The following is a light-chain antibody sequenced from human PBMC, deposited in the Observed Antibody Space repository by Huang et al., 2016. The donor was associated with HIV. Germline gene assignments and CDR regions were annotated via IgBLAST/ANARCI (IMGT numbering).Light chain of an antibody. CDR3: QQYNTYSYT. V-gene: IGKV1-5*03. J-gene: IGKJ2*01. Sequence: DIQMTQSPSTLSASVGERVTITCRASQTISTWLAWYQQKPGRAPKLLIHKASTLESGVPSRFSCSGSGTEFTLTISRLQPDDYATYYCQQYNTYSYTFGQGTKLEIK. CDR1: QTISTW. CDR2: KAS.